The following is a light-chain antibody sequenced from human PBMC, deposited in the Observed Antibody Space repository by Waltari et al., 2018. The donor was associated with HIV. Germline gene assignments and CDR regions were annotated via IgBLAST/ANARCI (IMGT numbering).Light chain of an antibody. J-gene: IGKJ5*01. Sequence: AIRLTQYPSSLSASTGDRVTITCRPSQDISTFLAWFQQKPGEAPHLLIYGASSLENGVPSRFSGSGSGTNFSLTISCPQSEDLATYFCQQYFNYPLTFGQGTRLDIK. CDR2: GAS. CDR3: QQYFNYPLT. CDR1: QDISTF. V-gene: IGKV1-8*01.